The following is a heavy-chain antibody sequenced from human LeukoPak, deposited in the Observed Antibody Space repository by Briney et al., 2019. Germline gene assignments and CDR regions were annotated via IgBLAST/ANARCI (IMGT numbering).Heavy chain of an antibody. V-gene: IGHV3-30*02. Sequence: GGSLRLSCAASGFTFSSYGMHWVRQAPGKGLEWVAFIRYDGSNKYYADSVKGRFTISRDNSKNTLYLQMNSLRAEDTAVYYCAKDTLGSHSGSYPVDDAFDIWGQGTMVTVSS. D-gene: IGHD1-26*01. CDR3: AKDTLGSHSGSYPVDDAFDI. CDR2: IRYDGSNK. CDR1: GFTFSSYG. J-gene: IGHJ3*02.